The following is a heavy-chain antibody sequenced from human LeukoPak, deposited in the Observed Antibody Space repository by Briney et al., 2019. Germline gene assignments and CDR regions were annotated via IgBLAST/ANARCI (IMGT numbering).Heavy chain of an antibody. J-gene: IGHJ4*02. CDR2: ISSSSSYI. Sequence: GGSLRLSCAASGYTFSSYSMNWVRQAPGKGLEWVSSISSSSSYIYYADSVKGRFTISRDNSKNTLYLQMNSLRAEDTAVYYCARGFLEWSNLDYWGQGTLVTVSS. V-gene: IGHV3-21*01. D-gene: IGHD3-3*01. CDR3: ARGFLEWSNLDY. CDR1: GYTFSSYS.